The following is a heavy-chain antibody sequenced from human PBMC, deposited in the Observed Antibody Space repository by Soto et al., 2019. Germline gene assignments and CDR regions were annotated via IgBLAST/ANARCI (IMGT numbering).Heavy chain of an antibody. CDR2: MYHSGTF. D-gene: IGHD3-10*01. CDR3: ARAQFYSGSGNYNNLMFDA. CDR1: GGSIGGVGYS. Sequence: SETLSLTCAVSGGSIGGVGYSWSWIRQPPGGGLEWIGYMYHSGTFLKSPSPKTRLTMSLDMSKNQFSLTLNSMTAADTAVYYCARAQFYSGSGNYNNLMFDAWGQGIQVTVSS. V-gene: IGHV4-30-2*01. J-gene: IGHJ5*02.